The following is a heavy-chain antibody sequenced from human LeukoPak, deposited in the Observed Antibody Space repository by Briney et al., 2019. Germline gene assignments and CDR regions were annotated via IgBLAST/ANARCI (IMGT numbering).Heavy chain of an antibody. CDR2: IYTSGST. V-gene: IGHV4-4*09. J-gene: IGHJ5*02. CDR1: GGSISSYY. Sequence: SETLSLTCTVSGGSISSYYWSWIRQPPGKGLEWIGYIYTSGSTNYNPSLKSRVTISVDTSKNQFSLKLSSVTAADTAVYYCARSGALYNWLDPWGQGTLVTVSS. CDR3: ARSGALYNWLDP. D-gene: IGHD3-10*01.